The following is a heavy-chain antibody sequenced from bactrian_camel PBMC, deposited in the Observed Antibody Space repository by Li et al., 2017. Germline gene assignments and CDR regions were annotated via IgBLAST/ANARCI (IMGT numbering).Heavy chain of an antibody. CDR2: VNNEGKM. V-gene: IGHV3S53*01. Sequence: HVQLVESGGGAVQRGGSLRPSCAASGGTYSDYCFTWFHQAPGKERESVANVNNEGKMSVSDSVKGRFTISQNNAKNTVFLQMNSLKPEDTAMYYCAARRIGVCSTLARNADSGYWGQGTQVTVS. CDR3: AARRIGVCSTLARNADSGY. J-gene: IGHJ6*01. D-gene: IGHD3*01. CDR1: GGTYSDYC.